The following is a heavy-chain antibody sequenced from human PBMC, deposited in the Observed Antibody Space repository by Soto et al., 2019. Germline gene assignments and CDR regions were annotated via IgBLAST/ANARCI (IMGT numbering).Heavy chain of an antibody. CDR3: ARAVGYRYWFDH. D-gene: IGHD5-18*01. J-gene: IGHJ5*02. CDR2: ISAYNGNT. CDR1: GYTFASYG. Sequence: QVQLVQSGAEVRRPGASVKVSCKASGYTFASYGISWVRQAPGQGLEWMGWISAYNGNTNYAHKLQGRVTMTTETSKTTGYMELRSLRSDDTAVYYCARAVGYRYWFDHWGQGTLVTVSS. V-gene: IGHV1-18*01.